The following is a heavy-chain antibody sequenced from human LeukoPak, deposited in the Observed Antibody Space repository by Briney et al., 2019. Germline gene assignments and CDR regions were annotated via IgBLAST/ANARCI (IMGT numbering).Heavy chain of an antibody. CDR1: GGSFXGYY. D-gene: IGHD3-10*01. CDR2: INHSGST. Sequence: PSETLSLTCAVYGGSFXGYYWSWIRQPPGKGLEWIGEINHSGSTNYNPSLKSRVTISVDTSKNQFSLKLSSVTAADTAVYYCARAYYGSGSYYNPPAYWGQGTLVTVSS. CDR3: ARAYYGSGSYYNPPAY. J-gene: IGHJ4*02. V-gene: IGHV4-34*01.